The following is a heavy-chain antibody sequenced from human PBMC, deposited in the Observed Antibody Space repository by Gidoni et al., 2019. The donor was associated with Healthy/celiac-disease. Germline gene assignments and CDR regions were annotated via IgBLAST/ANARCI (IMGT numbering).Heavy chain of an antibody. CDR2: IHPSGGST. Sequence: QVQLVQSGTEVTKPGASVTVSCTASGYPFPHYYMHWVRQAPGQGLEWMGIIHPSGGSTSYAQKFQGRLTMTRDTSTSTVYMELSSLRSEDTAVYYCARVGGGNSGDDAFDIWGQGTMVTVSS. CDR1: GYPFPHYY. CDR3: ARVGGGNSGDDAFDI. J-gene: IGHJ3*02. V-gene: IGHV1-46*01. D-gene: IGHD2-21*02.